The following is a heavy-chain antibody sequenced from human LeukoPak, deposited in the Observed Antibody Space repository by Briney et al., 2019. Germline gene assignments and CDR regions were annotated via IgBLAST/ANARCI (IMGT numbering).Heavy chain of an antibody. CDR3: ASGSMTTVYYGMDV. Sequence: ASVKVSCKASGYTFTGYYMHWVRQAPGQGLEWMGWINPNSGGTNYAQKFQGRVTMTRDTSISTVYMELSRLRSDDTAVYYCASGSMTTVYYGMDVWGQGTTVTVSS. J-gene: IGHJ6*02. V-gene: IGHV1-2*02. D-gene: IGHD4-11*01. CDR1: GYTFTGYY. CDR2: INPNSGGT.